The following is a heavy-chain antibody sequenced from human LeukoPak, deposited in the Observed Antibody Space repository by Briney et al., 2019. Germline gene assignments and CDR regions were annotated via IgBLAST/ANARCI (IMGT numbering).Heavy chain of an antibody. CDR3: VRDGEGVAISVNYWFDP. D-gene: IGHD3-10*01. CDR2: INPNSGGT. V-gene: IGHV1/OR15-1*04. CDR1: GYIFTDYY. Sequence: ASVKVSCKASGYIFTDYYMHWVRQAPGQELGWMGRINPNSGGTNYAQKFQGRVTMTRDTSISTAYMELRSLRSEDTAVYYCVRDGEGVAISVNYWFDPWGQGTLVTVSS. J-gene: IGHJ5*02.